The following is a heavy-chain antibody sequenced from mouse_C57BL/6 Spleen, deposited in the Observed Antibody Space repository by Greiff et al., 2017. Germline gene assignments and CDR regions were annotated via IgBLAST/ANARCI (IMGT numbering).Heavy chain of an antibody. D-gene: IGHD2-2*01. CDR3: AREGYYDSMDY. Sequence: QLQLKQSGAELVRPGTSVKVSCKASGYAFTNYLIEWVKQRPGQGLEWIGVINPGSGSTNYNEKFKGKATLTADNSSSTAYMQLSSLTSEDSAVYFCAREGYYDSMDYWGQGTSVTVSS. CDR2: INPGSGST. CDR1: GYAFTNYL. V-gene: IGHV1-54*01. J-gene: IGHJ4*01.